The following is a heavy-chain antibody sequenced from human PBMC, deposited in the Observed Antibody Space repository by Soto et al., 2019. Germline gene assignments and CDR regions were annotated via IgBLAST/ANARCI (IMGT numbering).Heavy chain of an antibody. V-gene: IGHV1-46*01. D-gene: IGHD2-15*01. CDR3: ARDLRVYCSGGSCYSYGMDV. CDR2: INPSGGST. J-gene: IGHJ6*02. Sequence: GAAVKVSCKASGYTFTSYYMHWVRQAPGQGLEWMGIINPSGGSTSYAQKFQGRVTMTRDTSTSTVYMELSSLRSEDTAVYYCARDLRVYCSGGSCYSYGMDVWGQGTTVTVSS. CDR1: GYTFTSYY.